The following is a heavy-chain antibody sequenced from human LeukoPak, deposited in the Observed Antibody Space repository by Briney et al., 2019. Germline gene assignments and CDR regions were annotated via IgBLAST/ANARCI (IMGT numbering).Heavy chain of an antibody. CDR2: ISAYNGNT. D-gene: IGHD1-1*01. J-gene: IGHJ4*02. CDR3: ARAGGDNCLEGDDY. Sequence: ALVKVSCKASGYTFTSYGISWVRQAPGQGLEWMGWISAYNGNTNYAQKLQGRVTMTTDTSTSTAYMELRSLRSDDTAVYYCARAGGDNCLEGDDYWGQGTLVTVSS. V-gene: IGHV1-18*01. CDR1: GYTFTSYG.